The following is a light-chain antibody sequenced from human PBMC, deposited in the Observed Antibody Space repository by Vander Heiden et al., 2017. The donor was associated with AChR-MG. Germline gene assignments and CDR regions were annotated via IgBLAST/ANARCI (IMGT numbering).Light chain of an antibody. CDR3: MQGIPLPAPT. CDR2: EVS. CDR1: HSLLHSDGKTY. V-gene: IGKV2-29*02. Sequence: DIVMTQTPLSLSVTPGQPASISRKSSHSLLHSDGKTYLYWYPQKPGQSPQLLIHEVSRRFSGVPDRFSGSGSGTDFTLTISRVEAEDVEVYYCMQGIPLPAPTFGGGTKVEIK. J-gene: IGKJ4*01.